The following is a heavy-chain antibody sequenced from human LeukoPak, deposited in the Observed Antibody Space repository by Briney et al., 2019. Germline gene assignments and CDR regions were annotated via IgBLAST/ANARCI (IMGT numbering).Heavy chain of an antibody. D-gene: IGHD6-19*01. V-gene: IGHV3-21*06. J-gene: IGHJ4*02. CDR1: GFSFSSYS. CDR3: ARDLNTAAVAVPNFDY. CDR2: ISSNSRYI. Sequence: GGSLRLSCAASGFSFSSYSMNWVRQAPGKGLEWVSSISSNSRYIFYADSVKGRFTISRDNAKNSLYLQMNSLRAEDTAVYYCARDLNTAAVAVPNFDYWGQGTLVTVSS.